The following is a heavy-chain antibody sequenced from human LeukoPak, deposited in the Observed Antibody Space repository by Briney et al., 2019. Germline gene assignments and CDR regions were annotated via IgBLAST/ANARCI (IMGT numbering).Heavy chain of an antibody. J-gene: IGHJ5*02. V-gene: IGHV4-31*03. CDR1: GGSISSGGYY. D-gene: IGHD6-13*01. CDR2: IYYSGST. CDR3: ARVRSPLIAATDP. Sequence: SETLSLTCTVSGGSISSGGYYWSWIRQHPGKGLEWIGYIYYSGSTYYNPSLKSRVTISVDTSKNQFSLKLSSVTAADTAVYYCARVRSPLIAATDPWGQGTLVTVSS.